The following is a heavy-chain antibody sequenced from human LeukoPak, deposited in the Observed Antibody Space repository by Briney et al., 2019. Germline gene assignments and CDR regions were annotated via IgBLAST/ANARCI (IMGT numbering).Heavy chain of an antibody. V-gene: IGHV4-59*01. CDR3: ARGLYCGGDCYPDGFDI. D-gene: IGHD2-21*02. CDR2: INYSGST. CDR1: GGSITTYF. J-gene: IGHJ3*02. Sequence: SETLSLTCTVSGGSITTYFWSWIRQAPGKGLEWIGFINYSGSTNSNPALKGRLTMSIDTSRNHFSLKLSSVTAADTAVYYCARGLYCGGDCYPDGFDIWGQGTMVTVSS.